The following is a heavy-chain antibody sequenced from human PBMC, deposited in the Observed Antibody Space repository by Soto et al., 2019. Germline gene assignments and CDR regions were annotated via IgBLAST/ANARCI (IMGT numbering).Heavy chain of an antibody. V-gene: IGHV3-53*01. CDR3: SSDPRGNDMGDWYAGMHV. J-gene: IGHJ6*02. Sequence: QPGGSLRLSCAASGFSVSSNYMSWVRQAPGKGLEWVSVIYMNGTTDYADSVQGRFTISRDIYKNVLFLQMNSLRGEDTAVYFCSSDPRGNDMGDWYAGMHVWAQGTTVAFSS. D-gene: IGHD5-12*01. CDR2: IYMNGTT. CDR1: GFSVSSNY.